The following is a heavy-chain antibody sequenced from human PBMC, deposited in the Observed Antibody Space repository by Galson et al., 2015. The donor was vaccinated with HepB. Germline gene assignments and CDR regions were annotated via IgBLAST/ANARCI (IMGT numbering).Heavy chain of an antibody. Sequence: LRLSCAASGFTFSSYSMNWVRQAPGKGLEWVSSISSSSSYIYYADSVKGRFTISRDNAKNSLYLQMNSLRAEDTAVYYCARELSGGNYYYGMDVWGQGTTVTVSS. CDR2: ISSSSSYI. CDR3: ARELSGGNYYYGMDV. V-gene: IGHV3-21*01. D-gene: IGHD2-15*01. J-gene: IGHJ6*02. CDR1: GFTFSSYS.